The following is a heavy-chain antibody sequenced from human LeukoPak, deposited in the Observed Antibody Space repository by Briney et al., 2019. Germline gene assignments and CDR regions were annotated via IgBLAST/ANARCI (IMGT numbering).Heavy chain of an antibody. Sequence: GGSLRLSCAASGFTFSSYSMNWVRQAPGKGLEWVSSISSSSSSYIYYADSVKGRFTISRDNAKNSLYLQMNSLRAEDTAVYYCARFWAQKSYCSSTSCYTGYCTNGVCYTPLDYWGQGTLVTVSS. V-gene: IGHV3-21*04. CDR1: GFTFSSYS. J-gene: IGHJ4*02. D-gene: IGHD2-8*01. CDR2: ISSSSSSYI. CDR3: ARFWAQKSYCSSTSCYTGYCTNGVCYTPLDY.